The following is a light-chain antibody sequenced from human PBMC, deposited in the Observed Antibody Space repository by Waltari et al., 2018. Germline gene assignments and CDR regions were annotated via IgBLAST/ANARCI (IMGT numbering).Light chain of an antibody. J-gene: IGKJ1*01. Sequence: DIQMTQSPSSLSASVGDSVTIACRASQRISSYLNWYQQKPGQAPKLLIYAASSLESGVPSRFSGSGFGTDFTLTINSLQPEDFAVYYCQQTYSHFRTFGQGTKVDVK. CDR1: QRISSY. CDR2: AAS. CDR3: QQTYSHFRT. V-gene: IGKV1-39*01.